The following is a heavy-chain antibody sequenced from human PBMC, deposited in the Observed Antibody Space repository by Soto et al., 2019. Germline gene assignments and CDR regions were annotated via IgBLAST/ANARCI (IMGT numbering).Heavy chain of an antibody. CDR3: RSSTSCYDESCVDV. CDR1: GYSISSGNY. V-gene: IGHV4-38-2*01. CDR2: LYHIGST. J-gene: IGHJ6*02. D-gene: IGHD2-2*01. Sequence: SETLSLTCAVSGYSISSGNYWAWIRQPPGRGLEWIGSLYHIGSTHYNTSLKSRVTISVDTSKNHFSLELSSVTAADTAIYYCRSSTSCYDESCVDVWGQGTMVTVSS.